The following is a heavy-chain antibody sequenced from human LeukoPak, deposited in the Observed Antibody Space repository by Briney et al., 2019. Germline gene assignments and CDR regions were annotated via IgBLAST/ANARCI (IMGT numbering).Heavy chain of an antibody. CDR3: AKDARLIHLWSIVYYYYCMDV. Sequence: GSLRLSCAASGFTFDGHAMHWVRQAPGKGLEWVSVISGDGDRTYYADSVKGRFTVSRDNSKNSVYLQLNSLRSEDTALYYCAKDARLIHLWSIVYYYYCMDVWGKGTAVTVSS. V-gene: IGHV3-43*02. J-gene: IGHJ6*03. D-gene: IGHD5-18*01. CDR1: GFTFDGHA. CDR2: ISGDGDRT.